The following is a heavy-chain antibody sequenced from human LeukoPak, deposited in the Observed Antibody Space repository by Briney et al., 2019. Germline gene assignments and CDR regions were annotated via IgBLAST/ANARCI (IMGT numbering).Heavy chain of an antibody. Sequence: GGSLRLSCAASGFTFSSYSMNWVRQAPGEGLEWVSSISSSSSYIYYADSVKGRFTISRDNAKNSLYLQMNSLRAEDTAVYYCASGYGSGSYPFGYWGQGTLVTVSS. V-gene: IGHV3-21*01. CDR2: ISSSSSYI. J-gene: IGHJ4*02. CDR3: ASGYGSGSYPFGY. CDR1: GFTFSSYS. D-gene: IGHD3-10*01.